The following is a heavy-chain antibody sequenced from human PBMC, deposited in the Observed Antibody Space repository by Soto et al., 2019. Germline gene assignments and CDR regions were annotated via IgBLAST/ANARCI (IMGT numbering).Heavy chain of an antibody. CDR3: AHTNSFEGLAAAHY. CDR2: IYWDDDK. Sequence: QITLKESGPTLVKPTQTLTLTCTFSGFSLSTSGVGVGWIRQPPGKALEWLALIYWDDDKRYSPSLKSRLTIXKXTXXNQVVLTMTNMDPVDTATYYCAHTNSFEGLAAAHYWGQGTLVTVSS. V-gene: IGHV2-5*02. CDR1: GFSLSTSGVG. D-gene: IGHD6-13*01. J-gene: IGHJ4*02.